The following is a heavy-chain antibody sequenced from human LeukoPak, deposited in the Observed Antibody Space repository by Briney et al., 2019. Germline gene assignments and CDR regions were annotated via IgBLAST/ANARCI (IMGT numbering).Heavy chain of an antibody. J-gene: IGHJ4*02. CDR3: ARDPSKAAAANFDY. Sequence: ASVKVSCKASGYIFTSYAMHWVRQAPGQRLEWLGWINPGNGNSKYSQNFQGRVTITRDTSASTAYMELRSLRSEDTAVYYCARDPSKAAAANFDYWGQGTLVTVSS. D-gene: IGHD6-13*01. CDR1: GYIFTSYA. CDR2: INPGNGNS. V-gene: IGHV1-3*01.